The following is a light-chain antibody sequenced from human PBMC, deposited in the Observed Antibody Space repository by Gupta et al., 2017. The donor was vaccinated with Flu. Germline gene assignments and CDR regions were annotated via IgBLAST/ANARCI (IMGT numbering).Light chain of an antibody. CDR3: QQYGSSPRT. Sequence: ERATLSCRASQSVSSSYLAWYQQKPGQAPRLLIYGASSRATGIPDRFSGSGSGTDFTLTISRLDPEDFAVYYCQQYGSSPRTFGQETKVEIK. CDR2: GAS. J-gene: IGKJ1*01. V-gene: IGKV3-20*01. CDR1: QSVSSSY.